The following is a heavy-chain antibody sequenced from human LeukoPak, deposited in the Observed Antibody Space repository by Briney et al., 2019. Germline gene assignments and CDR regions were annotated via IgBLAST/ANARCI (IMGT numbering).Heavy chain of an antibody. J-gene: IGHJ4*02. CDR2: IYYSGST. Sequence: NPSETLSLTCTVSGGSISSYYWSWIRQPPGKGLEWIGYIYYSGSTNYNPSLKSRVTISVDTSKNQFSLKLSSVTAADTAVYYCARVTPMVTFDYWGQGTLVTVSS. CDR1: GGSISSYY. CDR3: ARVTPMVTFDY. V-gene: IGHV4-59*01. D-gene: IGHD5-18*01.